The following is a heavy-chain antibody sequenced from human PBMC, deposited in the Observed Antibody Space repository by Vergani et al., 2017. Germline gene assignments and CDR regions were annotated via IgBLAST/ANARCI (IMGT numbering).Heavy chain of an antibody. CDR1: GFTFSSSS. D-gene: IGHD2-2*03. CDR3: ARVDPSYYYYGMDV. CDR2: ISSSSSTI. Sequence: EVQLVESGGGLVQPGGSLRLSCAASGFTFSSSSMNWVRQAPGKGLEWVSYISSSSSTIYYADSVKGRFTISRDNAKNSLFLQMNSLRAEDTAVYYCARVDPSYYYYGMDVWGQGTTVTVSS. V-gene: IGHV3-48*01. J-gene: IGHJ6*02.